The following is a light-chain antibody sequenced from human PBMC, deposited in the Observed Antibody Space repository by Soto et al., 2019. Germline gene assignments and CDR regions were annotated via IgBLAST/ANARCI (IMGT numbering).Light chain of an antibody. J-gene: IGKJ1*01. V-gene: IGKV1-5*01. CDR2: EAS. Sequence: DIQMTQSTSTLSASVGDRVTITCRASQSISTWLAWYQQKPGKAPKVLIYEASKLESGVPSRFSGSGSGTEFTLTVSTLQPDDVATYYCQQYNSYQWTFGQGTKVDIK. CDR3: QQYNSYQWT. CDR1: QSISTW.